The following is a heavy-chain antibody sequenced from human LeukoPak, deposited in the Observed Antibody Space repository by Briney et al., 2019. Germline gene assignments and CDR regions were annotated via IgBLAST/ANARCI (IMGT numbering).Heavy chain of an antibody. V-gene: IGHV3-33*01. J-gene: IGHJ1*01. D-gene: IGHD6-19*01. CDR3: ARVSEDYSSGWYEEYFQY. Sequence: GGPLRLSCAASGFTFSRYGMHWVRQAPGKGLEWVAVIWYDGSKKNYADSVKGRFTISRDNSKNTLNLQMTSLRAEDTAVYYCARVSEDYSSGWYEEYFQYWGQGTLVIVSS. CDR1: GFTFSRYG. CDR2: IWYDGSKK.